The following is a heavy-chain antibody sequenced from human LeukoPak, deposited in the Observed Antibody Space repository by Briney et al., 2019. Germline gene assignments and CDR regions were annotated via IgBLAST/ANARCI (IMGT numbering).Heavy chain of an antibody. J-gene: IGHJ6*03. D-gene: IGHD1/OR15-1a*01. CDR3: ARGNSYYYYMDV. CDR2: IIPIFGTA. CDR1: GGTFSSYA. V-gene: IGHV1-69*05. Sequence: WASVKVSCKASGGTFSSYAISWVRQAPGQGLEWMGGIIPIFGTANYAQRFQGRVTITTDESTSTAYMELSSLRSEDTAVYYCARGNSYYYYMDVWGKGTTVTVSS.